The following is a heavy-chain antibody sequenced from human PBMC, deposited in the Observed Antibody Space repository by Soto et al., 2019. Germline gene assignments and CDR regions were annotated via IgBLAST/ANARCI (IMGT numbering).Heavy chain of an antibody. D-gene: IGHD2-2*01. CDR1: GCSFTSYW. V-gene: IGHV5-10-1*01. CDR2: IDPSDSYT. CDR3: ASLLGYCSSTSCLDPYYYYGMDV. J-gene: IGHJ6*02. Sequence: PGESLKISCKGSGCSFTSYWISWVRQMPGKGLEWMGRIDPSDSYTNYSPSFQGHVTISADKSISTAYLQWSSLKASDTAMYYCASLLGYCSSTSCLDPYYYYGMDVWGQGTTVTVSS.